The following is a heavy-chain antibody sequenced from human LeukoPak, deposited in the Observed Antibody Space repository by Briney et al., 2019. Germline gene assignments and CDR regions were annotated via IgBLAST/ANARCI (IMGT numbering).Heavy chain of an antibody. D-gene: IGHD3-9*01. Sequence: GESLKISCKGSGYSFTSYWTGWVRQMPGKGLEWMGIIYPGDSDTRYSPSFQGQVTISADKSISTAYLQWSSLKASDTAMYYCASNDILTGYYIDYWGQGTLVTVSS. CDR2: IYPGDSDT. V-gene: IGHV5-51*01. J-gene: IGHJ4*02. CDR3: ASNDILTGYYIDY. CDR1: GYSFTSYW.